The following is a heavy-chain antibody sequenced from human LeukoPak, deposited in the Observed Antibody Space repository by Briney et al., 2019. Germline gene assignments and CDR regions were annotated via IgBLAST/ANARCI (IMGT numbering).Heavy chain of an antibody. CDR1: GGSISSYY. D-gene: IGHD6-19*01. CDR2: IYTSGST. V-gene: IGHV4-4*07. Sequence: PSETLSLTCTVSGGSISSYYWSWLRQPAGKGLEWIGRIYTSGSTNYNPSLKSRVTMSVDTSKNQFSLKLSSVTAADTAVYYCARGKAIAVAAHMDVWGKGTTVTVSS. CDR3: ARGKAIAVAAHMDV. J-gene: IGHJ6*03.